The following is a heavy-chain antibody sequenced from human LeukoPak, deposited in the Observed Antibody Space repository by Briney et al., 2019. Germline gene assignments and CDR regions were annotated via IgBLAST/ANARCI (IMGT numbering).Heavy chain of an antibody. CDR1: GFTFSSYG. J-gene: IGHJ4*02. CDR3: AKLLGPLDY. V-gene: IGHV3-30*18. D-gene: IGHD3-10*01. Sequence: GGSLRLSCAASGFTFSSYGMHWVRQAPGKRLEWVAVISYDGSNKYYADSMKGRFTISRDNSKNTLYLQMNSLRAEDTAVYYCAKLLGPLDYWGQGTLVTVSS. CDR2: ISYDGSNK.